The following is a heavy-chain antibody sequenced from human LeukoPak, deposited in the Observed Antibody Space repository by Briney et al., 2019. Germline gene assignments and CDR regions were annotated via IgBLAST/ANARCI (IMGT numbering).Heavy chain of an antibody. CDR1: GFTFSSYS. V-gene: IGHV3-21*04. J-gene: IGHJ4*02. D-gene: IGHD3-3*01. CDR2: ISSSSSYI. CDR3: AKDPSEPRLPGFWDY. Sequence: GGSPRLSCAASGFTFSSYSMNWVRQAPGKGLEWVSSISSSSSYIYYADSVKGRFTISRDNSKNTLYLQMNSLRAEDTAVYYCAKDPSEPRLPGFWDYWGQGTLVTVSS.